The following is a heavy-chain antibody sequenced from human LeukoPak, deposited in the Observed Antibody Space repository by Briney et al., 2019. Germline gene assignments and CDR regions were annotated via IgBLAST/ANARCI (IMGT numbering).Heavy chain of an antibody. CDR1: GFTFSSYA. CDR3: AKDRPPYYYDSSGYYFDY. J-gene: IGHJ4*02. CDR2: ISGSGGST. V-gene: IGHV3-23*01. D-gene: IGHD3-22*01. Sequence: RSGGSLRLSCAASGFTFSSYAMSWVRQAPGKGLEWVSAISGSGGSTYYADSVKGRFTISRDNSKNTLYLQMNSLGAEDTAVYYCAKDRPPYYYDSSGYYFDYWGQGTLVTVSS.